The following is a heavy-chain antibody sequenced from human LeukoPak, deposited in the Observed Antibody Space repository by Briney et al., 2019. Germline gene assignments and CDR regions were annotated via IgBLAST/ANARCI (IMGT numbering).Heavy chain of an antibody. V-gene: IGHV1-8*03. CDR1: GYTFTSYD. J-gene: IGHJ3*02. CDR3: AKGVPGSGWYSGFDAFDI. Sequence: GASVKVSCKASGYTFTSYDINWVRQATGQGLEWMGWMNPNSGNTGYAQKFQGRVTITRNTSISTAYMELSSLRSEDTAVYYCAKGVPGSGWYSGFDAFDIWGQGTMVTVSS. D-gene: IGHD6-19*01. CDR2: MNPNSGNT.